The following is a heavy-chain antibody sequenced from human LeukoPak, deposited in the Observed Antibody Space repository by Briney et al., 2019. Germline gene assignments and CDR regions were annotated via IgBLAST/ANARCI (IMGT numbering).Heavy chain of an antibody. J-gene: IGHJ5*02. Sequence: ASVKVSCKASGYTFTSYGISWVRQAPGQGLEWMGWISAYNGNTNYAQKLQGRVTMTTDTSTSTAYMELRSLRSDDTAVYYCARVIGQQLGGNWFDPWGQGTLVTVSS. CDR1: GYTFTSYG. CDR2: ISAYNGNT. V-gene: IGHV1-18*01. CDR3: ARVIGQQLGGNWFDP. D-gene: IGHD6-13*01.